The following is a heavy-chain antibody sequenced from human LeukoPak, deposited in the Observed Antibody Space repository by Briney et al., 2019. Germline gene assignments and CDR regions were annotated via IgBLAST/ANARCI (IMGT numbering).Heavy chain of an antibody. CDR3: ARAQRGYSSGYKTPDY. Sequence: ASVKVSCKASGYTFTSYDITWVRQATGQGLKGRGGMNPNSGNTGYAQKFQGRVTMTRNTSISTAYMELSSLRSEDTAVYYCARAQRGYSSGYKTPDYWGQGTLVTVSS. V-gene: IGHV1-8*01. CDR1: GYTFTSYD. J-gene: IGHJ4*02. D-gene: IGHD3-22*01. CDR2: MNPNSGNT.